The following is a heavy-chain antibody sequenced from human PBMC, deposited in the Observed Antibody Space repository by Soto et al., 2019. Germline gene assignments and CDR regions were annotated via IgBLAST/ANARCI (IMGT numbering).Heavy chain of an antibody. J-gene: IGHJ4*02. V-gene: IGHV3-23*01. CDR3: AKDAPRSSGWYYFDW. Sequence: EVQLLESGGGLVQPGGSLRLSCAASGFTFSSYDMAWVRQAPGKVLEWVSGISNTGTRTYYTDSVKGLFTISRDNSKNTLHLKMNSLRAEDTDIYYCAKDAPRSSGWYYFDWWGQGNLVTVSS. CDR2: ISNTGTRT. D-gene: IGHD6-19*01. CDR1: GFTFSSYD.